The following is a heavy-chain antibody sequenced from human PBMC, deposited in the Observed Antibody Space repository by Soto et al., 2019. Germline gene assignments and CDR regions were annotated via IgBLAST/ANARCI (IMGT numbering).Heavy chain of an antibody. Sequence: ASVKVSCKASGYTFTSYDINWVRQATGQGLEWMGWMNPNSGNTGYAQKFQGRVTMTRNTSISTAYMELSSLRSEDTAVYYCARGRIVATGSGAYGMDVWGQGTTVTVSS. D-gene: IGHD5-12*01. CDR3: ARGRIVATGSGAYGMDV. V-gene: IGHV1-8*01. CDR1: GYTFTSYD. CDR2: MNPNSGNT. J-gene: IGHJ6*02.